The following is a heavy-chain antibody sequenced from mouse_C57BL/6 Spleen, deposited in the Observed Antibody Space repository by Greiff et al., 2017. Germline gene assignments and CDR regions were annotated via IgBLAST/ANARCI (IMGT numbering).Heavy chain of an antibody. J-gene: IGHJ4*01. CDR3: GKGDGYEDYYAMDY. Sequence: QVQLQQSGAELARPGASVKMSCKASGYTFTSYTMHWVKQRPGQGLEWIGYINPSSGYTKYNQKFKDKATLTADKSSSTAYMQLSSLTSEDSAVYYCGKGDGYEDYYAMDYWGQGTSVTVSS. D-gene: IGHD2-2*01. CDR1: GYTFTSYT. V-gene: IGHV1-4*01. CDR2: INPSSGYT.